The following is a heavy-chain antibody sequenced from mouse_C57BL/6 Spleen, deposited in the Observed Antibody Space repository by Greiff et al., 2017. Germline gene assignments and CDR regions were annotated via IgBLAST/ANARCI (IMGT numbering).Heavy chain of an antibody. D-gene: IGHD2-2*01. V-gene: IGHV1-61*01. CDR2: IYPSDSET. CDR1: GYTFTSYW. CDR3: ARGRIYYGYGAWFAY. J-gene: IGHJ3*01. Sequence: QVQLQQPGAKLVRPGSSVKLSCKASGYTFTSYWMDWVKQRPGQGLEWIGNIYPSDSETHYNQKFKDKATLTVDKSSSTAYMQLSSLTSEDSAVYYCARGRIYYGYGAWFAYWGQGTLVTVSA.